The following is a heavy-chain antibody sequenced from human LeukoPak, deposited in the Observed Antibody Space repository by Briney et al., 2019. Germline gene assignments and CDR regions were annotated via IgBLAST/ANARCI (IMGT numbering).Heavy chain of an antibody. J-gene: IGHJ5*02. Sequence: GGSLRLSCTTSGFSFNTYSMSWVRQAPGKGLEWVSAINDDTPYYTDSVKGRFTVSRDNSRDTLYLHLNSLRAEDTAIYYCAKEYDLWQEQGKWFDTWGQGVLVSVSS. CDR1: GFSFNTYS. CDR3: AKEYDLWQEQGKWFDT. CDR2: INDDTP. D-gene: IGHD3-3*01. V-gene: IGHV3-23*01.